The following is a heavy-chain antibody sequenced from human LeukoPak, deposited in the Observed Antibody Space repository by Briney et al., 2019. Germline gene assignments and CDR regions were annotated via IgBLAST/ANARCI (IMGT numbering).Heavy chain of an antibody. CDR2: IYSGGST. V-gene: IGHV3-53*01. CDR3: ARAVGNYYDSSGYDDYYGMDV. CDR1: GFTVSSNY. D-gene: IGHD3-22*01. J-gene: IGHJ6*02. Sequence: GGSRRLSCAASGFTVSSNYMSWVRQAPGKGLEWVSVIYSGGSTYYADSVKGRFTISRDNSKNTLYLQMNSLRAEDTAVYYCARAVGNYYDSSGYDDYYGMDVWGQGTTVTVSS.